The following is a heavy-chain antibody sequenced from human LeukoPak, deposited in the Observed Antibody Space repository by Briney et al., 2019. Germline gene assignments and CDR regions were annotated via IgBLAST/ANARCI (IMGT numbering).Heavy chain of an antibody. CDR3: AKDSPIFGVVGGFDY. CDR2: IAYDGSKK. CDR1: GFTFSSHG. D-gene: IGHD3-3*01. J-gene: IGHJ4*02. V-gene: IGHV3-30*18. Sequence: GGSLRLSCAASGFTFSSHGMHWVRQAPGKGLEWVAVIAYDGSKKLYADSVKGRFTISRDNSKNTLYLQMDSLRAEDTAMYYCAKDSPIFGVVGGFDYWGQGTLVTVPS.